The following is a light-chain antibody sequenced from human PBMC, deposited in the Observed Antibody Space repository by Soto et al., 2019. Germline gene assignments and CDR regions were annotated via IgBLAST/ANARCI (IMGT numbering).Light chain of an antibody. J-gene: IGKJ1*01. V-gene: IGKV3-20*01. CDR1: QSVSSN. Sequence: EIVMTQSPATLSVSPGERATLSCRASQSVSSNLAWYQQKPGQAPRLLIYGASNRATGIPDRFSGSGSGTDFTLTISRLEPEDFAMYYCQQYGSSGTFGQGTKVDIK. CDR3: QQYGSSGT. CDR2: GAS.